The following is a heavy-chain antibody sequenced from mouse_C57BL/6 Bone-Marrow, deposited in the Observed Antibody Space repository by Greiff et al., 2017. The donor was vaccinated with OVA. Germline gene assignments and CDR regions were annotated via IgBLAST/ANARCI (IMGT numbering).Heavy chain of an antibody. J-gene: IGHJ4*01. CDR2: IYPGDGDT. Sequence: QVQLQQSGPELVKPGASVKISCKASGYAFSSSWMNWVKQRPGKGLEWIGRIYPGDGDTKYNGKFKGKATLTADKSSSTAYMQLSSLTSEDSAVYFCAKLGRGYYAMDYWGQGTSATVSS. CDR3: AKLGRGYYAMDY. D-gene: IGHD4-1*01. CDR1: GYAFSSSW. V-gene: IGHV1-82*01.